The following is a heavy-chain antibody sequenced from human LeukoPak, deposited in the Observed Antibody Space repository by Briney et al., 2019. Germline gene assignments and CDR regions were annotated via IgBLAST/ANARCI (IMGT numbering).Heavy chain of an antibody. V-gene: IGHV4-59*01. CDR3: AREGDLAVAGSTRRAFDI. Sequence: KPSETLSLTCTVAGGSISSYYWSWIRQPPGKGLEGIGYIYYSGSTNYTPSLKSRVTISVDTSKNQFSLKLSSVTAADTAVYYCAREGDLAVAGSTRRAFDIWGQGTMVTVSS. J-gene: IGHJ3*02. CDR2: IYYSGST. D-gene: IGHD6-19*01. CDR1: GGSISSYY.